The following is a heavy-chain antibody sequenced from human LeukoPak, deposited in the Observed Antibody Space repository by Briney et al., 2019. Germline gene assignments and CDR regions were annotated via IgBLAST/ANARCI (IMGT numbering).Heavy chain of an antibody. J-gene: IGHJ5*02. CDR3: ARDNKWEGFDP. CDR2: IYYSGST. Sequence: PSETLSLTCTVSGGSISSGGYYWSWIRQHPGTGLEWIGYIYYSGSTNYNPSLKSRVTISVDTSKNQFSLKLSSVTAADTAVYYCARDNKWEGFDPWGQGTLVTVSS. D-gene: IGHD1-26*01. CDR1: GGSISSGGYY. V-gene: IGHV4-61*08.